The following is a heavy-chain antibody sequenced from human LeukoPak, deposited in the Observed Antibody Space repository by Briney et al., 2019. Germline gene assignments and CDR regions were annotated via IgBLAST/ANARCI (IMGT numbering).Heavy chain of an antibody. Sequence: ASVKVSCKASGGTFSSYAISWVRQAPGQGLEWMGGIIPIFGTANYAQKFQGRVTITADKSTSTAYMELSSLRSEDTAVYYCARDTLGEGEDANYAVYYFDYWGQGTPVTVSS. CDR2: IIPIFGTA. CDR1: GGTFSSYA. J-gene: IGHJ4*02. D-gene: IGHD4/OR15-4a*01. V-gene: IGHV1-69*06. CDR3: ARDTLGEGEDANYAVYYFDY.